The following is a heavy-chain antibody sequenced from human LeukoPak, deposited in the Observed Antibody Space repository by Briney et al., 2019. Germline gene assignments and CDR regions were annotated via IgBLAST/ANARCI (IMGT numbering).Heavy chain of an antibody. CDR2: ISYDGSNK. D-gene: IGHD1-26*01. CDR3: ARSGRGGSYYVPFDY. CDR1: GFTFSSYA. J-gene: IGHJ4*02. Sequence: QPGGSLRLSCAASGFTFSSYAMHWARQAPGKGLEWVAVISYDGSNKYYADSVKGRFTISRDNSKNTLYLQMNSLRAEDTAVYYCARSGRGGSYYVPFDYWGQGTLVTVSS. V-gene: IGHV3-30-3*01.